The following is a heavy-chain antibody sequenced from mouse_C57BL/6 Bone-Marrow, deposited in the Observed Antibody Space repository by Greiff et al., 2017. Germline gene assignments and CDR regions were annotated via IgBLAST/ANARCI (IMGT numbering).Heavy chain of an antibody. CDR2: IGSEGGYT. V-gene: IGHV5-6*01. D-gene: IGHD1-1*01. Sequence: EVHLQESGADFVRPGASLKLSCAASGFTFNDYDMYWVSQTPEQRLEWVGTIGSEGGYTDYAPNVQGKFTMTGDTATNTLYLQLSSLTSEDTALYYCTMYYYGSSPYSFDYWGQGTSLTVSS. CDR3: TMYYYGSSPYSFDY. J-gene: IGHJ2*02. CDR1: GFTFNDYD.